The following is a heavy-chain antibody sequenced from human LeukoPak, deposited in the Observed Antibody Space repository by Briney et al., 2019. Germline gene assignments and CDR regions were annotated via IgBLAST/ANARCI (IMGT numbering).Heavy chain of an antibody. Sequence: GGSLRLSCAASGLTFSSYTMSWVRQAPGKGLEWVSTITTSDGNTYYADSVKGRFTVSRDNSKNTLFLQMNSLRAEDTAVYYCAKDGGLWVSAHWGDSWGRGTLATVSS. J-gene: IGHJ4*02. CDR2: ITTSDGNT. D-gene: IGHD7-27*01. V-gene: IGHV3-23*01. CDR1: GLTFSSYT. CDR3: AKDGGLWVSAHWGDS.